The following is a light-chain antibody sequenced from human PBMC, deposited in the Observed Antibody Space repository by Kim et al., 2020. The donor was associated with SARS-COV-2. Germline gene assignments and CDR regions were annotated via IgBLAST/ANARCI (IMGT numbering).Light chain of an antibody. Sequence: SDTVGARVTITGRARQGIRNDLGWYQQKPGKAPKLLIYAASSLQSGVPSRFSGSGSGTDFTLTISSLQPEDFATYYCLQDYNYPYTFGKGTKLDI. J-gene: IGKJ2*01. CDR3: LQDYNYPYT. CDR2: AAS. CDR1: QGIRND. V-gene: IGKV1-6*01.